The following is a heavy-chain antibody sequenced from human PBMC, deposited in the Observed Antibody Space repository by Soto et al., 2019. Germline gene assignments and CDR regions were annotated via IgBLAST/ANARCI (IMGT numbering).Heavy chain of an antibody. CDR2: ISGSGGST. D-gene: IGHD6-19*01. CDR3: ARFDIAVAGTDYYYGMDV. J-gene: IGHJ6*02. CDR1: GFTFSSYA. V-gene: IGHV3-23*01. Sequence: GGSLRLSCAASGFTFSSYAMSWVRQAPGKGLEWVSAISGSGGSTYYADSVKGRFTISRDNSKNTLYLQMNSLRAEDTAVYYCARFDIAVAGTDYYYGMDVWGQGTTVTVSS.